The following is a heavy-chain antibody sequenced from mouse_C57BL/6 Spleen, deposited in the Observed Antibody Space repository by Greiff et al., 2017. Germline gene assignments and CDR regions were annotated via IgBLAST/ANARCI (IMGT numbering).Heavy chain of an antibody. CDR2: ISYDGSN. V-gene: IGHV3-6*01. CDR3: ARVDYARDYAMDY. Sequence: EESGPGLVKPSQSLSLTCSVTGYSITSGYYWNWIRQFPGNKLEWMGYISYDGSNNYNPNLKNRISITRDTSKNQFFLKLNSVTTEDTATYSCARVDYARDYAMDYWGQGTSVTVSS. D-gene: IGHD2-4*01. J-gene: IGHJ4*01. CDR1: GYSITSGYY.